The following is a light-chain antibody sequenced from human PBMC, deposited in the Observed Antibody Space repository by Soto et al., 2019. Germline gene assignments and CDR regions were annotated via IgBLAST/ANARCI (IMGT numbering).Light chain of an antibody. CDR3: YPYYSTPRT. Sequence: DIVMTQSPDSLAVSLGERATINCKSSQSVLYSSNNKNYLAWYQQKPGQPPKLLIYWASTRESGVPDRFSSRRSVTEFTLNIISLQAEYLAVYYCYPYYSTPRTFGQGNKVQIK. CDR1: QSVLYSSNNKNY. J-gene: IGKJ1*01. V-gene: IGKV4-1*01. CDR2: WAS.